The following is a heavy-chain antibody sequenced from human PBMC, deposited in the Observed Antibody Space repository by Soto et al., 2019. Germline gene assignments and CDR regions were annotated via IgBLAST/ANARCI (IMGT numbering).Heavy chain of an antibody. CDR1: GYTFTSYGYG. CDR2: ISAYSGNT. J-gene: IGHJ4*02. Sequence: QVQLVQSGAEVKKPGASVKVSCKASGYTFTSYGYGISWVRQAPGQGLEWMGWISAYSGNTNYAQKFQGRVTMTTDTSTSTAYMELRSLRSDDTAVYYCARGGVPAGSSDYWGQGTLVTVSA. V-gene: IGHV1-18*01. CDR3: ARGGVPAGSSDY. D-gene: IGHD2-2*01.